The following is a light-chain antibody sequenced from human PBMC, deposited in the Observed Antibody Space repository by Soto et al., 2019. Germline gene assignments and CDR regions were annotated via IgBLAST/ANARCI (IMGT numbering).Light chain of an antibody. CDR1: QSIRNSY. CDR2: AAS. J-gene: IGKJ1*01. V-gene: IGKV3-20*01. CDR3: QQQRYSPTLYTLGSGTT. Sequence: EIEMAQSPGSPSSSPGKRCTLSCRTIQSIRNSYVASSQQKPCLSPRLLIYAASSRVTGIPERFSGRVAGTDFSFTISRQATAAFGVYCSQQQRYSPTLYTLGSGTTF.